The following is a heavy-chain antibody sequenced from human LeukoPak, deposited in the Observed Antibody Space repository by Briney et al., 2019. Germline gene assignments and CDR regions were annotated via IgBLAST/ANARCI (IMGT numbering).Heavy chain of an antibody. CDR1: GGSISSYY. Sequence: SETLSLTCTVSGGSISSYYWSWIRQPAGKGLEWIGYIDYRGTTNYNPSLKSRVTISVDPSKSQFSLRLSSVTAADTAVYYCARGWGYCSGGNCYFTYFDYWGQGALVTVSS. CDR3: ARGWGYCSGGNCYFTYFDY. V-gene: IGHV4-59*01. D-gene: IGHD2-15*01. CDR2: IDYRGTT. J-gene: IGHJ4*02.